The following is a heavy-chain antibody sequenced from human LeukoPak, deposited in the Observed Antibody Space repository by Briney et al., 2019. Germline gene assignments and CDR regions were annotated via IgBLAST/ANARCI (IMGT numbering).Heavy chain of an antibody. CDR1: GYTFTGYY. J-gene: IGHJ4*02. CDR2: INPNSGGT. V-gene: IGHV1-2*06. D-gene: IGHD1-1*01. Sequence: ASVKVSCKASGYTFTGYYMHWVRPAPRQGLEWMGRINPNSGGTNYAQKFQGRVTMTRDTSITTAYMELSSLRSDDTAAYYCASWDWNPNYYFDYWGQGTLVTVSS. CDR3: ASWDWNPNYYFDY.